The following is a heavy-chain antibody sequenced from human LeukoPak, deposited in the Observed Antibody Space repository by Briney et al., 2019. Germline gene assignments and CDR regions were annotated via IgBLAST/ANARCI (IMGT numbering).Heavy chain of an antibody. Sequence: SVKVSCKASGYTFTSYGITWVRQAPGQGLEWMGGIIPLFGTANYAQKFQGRATITADKSTSTAYMELSRLRFEDTAVYYCARVQDSSGPAGYYYIDVWGKGTTVTVSS. D-gene: IGHD6-19*01. J-gene: IGHJ6*03. CDR1: GYTFTSYG. V-gene: IGHV1-69*06. CDR3: ARVQDSSGPAGYYYIDV. CDR2: IIPLFGTA.